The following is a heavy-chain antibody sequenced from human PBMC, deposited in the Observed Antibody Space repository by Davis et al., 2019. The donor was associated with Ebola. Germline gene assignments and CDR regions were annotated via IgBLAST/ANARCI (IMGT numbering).Heavy chain of an antibody. CDR2: ISAYNGNT. V-gene: IGHV1-18*01. J-gene: IGHJ5*02. CDR3: ARDGGRYCSGGSCYSINWFDP. CDR1: GYTFTSYG. D-gene: IGHD2-15*01. Sequence: ASVKVSCKASGYTFTSYGISWVRQAPGQGLEWMGWISAYNGNTNYAQKLQGRVTMTTDTSTSTAYMELRSLRSDDTAVYYCARDGGRYCSGGSCYSINWFDPWGQGTLVTVSS.